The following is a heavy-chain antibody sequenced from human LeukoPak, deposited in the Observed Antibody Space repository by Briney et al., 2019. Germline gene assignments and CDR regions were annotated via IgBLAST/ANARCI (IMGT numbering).Heavy chain of an antibody. V-gene: IGHV3-23*01. Sequence: GGSLRLSCAASGFTFSNYGMHWVRQAPGKGLEWVSSIRQSGDITYYADSVKGRFTISRDNSKNTLSLQMNSLSREDTAIYYCVRRGGSDGWGAFDIWGQGTVVTVSS. D-gene: IGHD5-24*01. CDR3: VRRGGSDGWGAFDI. CDR2: IRQSGDIT. CDR1: GFTFSNYG. J-gene: IGHJ3*02.